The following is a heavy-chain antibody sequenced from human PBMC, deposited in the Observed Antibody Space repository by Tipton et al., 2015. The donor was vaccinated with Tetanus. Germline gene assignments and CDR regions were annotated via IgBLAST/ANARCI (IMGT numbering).Heavy chain of an antibody. CDR3: ARDSPRSTGTMDYYYGMDV. Sequence: QSGPEVKKPGASVKVSCKASGYTFTSYYMHWVRQAPGQGLEWMGIINPSGGSTSYAQKFQGRVTMTRDTSTSTVYMELSSLRSDDTAVYYCARDSPRSTGTMDYYYGMDVWGQGTTVTVSS. V-gene: IGHV1-46*01. J-gene: IGHJ6*02. D-gene: IGHD1-7*01. CDR2: INPSGGST. CDR1: GYTFTSYY.